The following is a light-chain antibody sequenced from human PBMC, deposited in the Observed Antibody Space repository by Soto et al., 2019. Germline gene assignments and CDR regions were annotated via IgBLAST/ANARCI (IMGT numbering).Light chain of an antibody. V-gene: IGLV2-23*02. Sequence: QSALTQPASVSGSPGQSITISCTGTSSDVGPYNYVSWYQQHPGKAPKLMIYEVSNRPSGVSTRFSGSKSGNTASLTISGLQAEDDADYYCCSYAGSSTFVVFGGGTKLTVL. CDR2: EVS. CDR1: SSDVGPYNY. J-gene: IGLJ2*01. CDR3: CSYAGSSTFVV.